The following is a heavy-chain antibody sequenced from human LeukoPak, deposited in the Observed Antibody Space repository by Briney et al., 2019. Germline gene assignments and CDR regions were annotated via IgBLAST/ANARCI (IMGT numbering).Heavy chain of an antibody. D-gene: IGHD6-13*01. V-gene: IGHV1-8*01. CDR2: MSPNRGDT. Sequence: GASVKVSCKASGYTFTSYDFNWVRQATGQRPEWMGWMSPNRGDTGYAQKLQGRVTMTTDTSTSTAYMELRSLRSDDTAVYYCAREYSSSWYYRYYYFDYWGQGTLVTVSS. CDR1: GYTFTSYD. CDR3: AREYSSSWYYRYYYFDY. J-gene: IGHJ4*02.